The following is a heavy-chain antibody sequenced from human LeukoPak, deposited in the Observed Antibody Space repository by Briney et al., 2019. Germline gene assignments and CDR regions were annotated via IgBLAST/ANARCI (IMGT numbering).Heavy chain of an antibody. J-gene: IGHJ4*02. CDR1: GNYW. D-gene: IGHD4-17*01. CDR3: AKPYYGDYVLFDY. CDR2: INSDGSWT. Sequence: GGSLRLSCAASGNYWMHWVRQAPGKGLVWVSHINSDGSWTSYADSVKGRFTISKDNAKNTVYLQMNSLRAEDTAMYYCAKPYYGDYVLFDYWGQGTLVTVSS. V-gene: IGHV3-74*01.